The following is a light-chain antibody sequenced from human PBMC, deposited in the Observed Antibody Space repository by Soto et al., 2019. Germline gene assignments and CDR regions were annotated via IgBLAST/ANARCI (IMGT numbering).Light chain of an antibody. Sequence: DIVLTQSPGTLSLSPGERATLSCRASQSVRSRYLAWYQQKAGQAPRLLIYDASRRATCIPDRFSGSGSGTDFTLTISRLEPEDFAVYYYQQYCSSVTFGGGTKVEIK. V-gene: IGKV3-20*01. CDR1: QSVRSRY. CDR2: DAS. CDR3: QQYCSSVT. J-gene: IGKJ4*01.